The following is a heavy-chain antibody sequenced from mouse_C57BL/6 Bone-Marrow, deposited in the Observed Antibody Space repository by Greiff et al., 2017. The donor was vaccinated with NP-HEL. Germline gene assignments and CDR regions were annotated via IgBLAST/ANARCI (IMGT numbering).Heavy chain of an antibody. CDR2: IYPGDGDT. V-gene: IGHV1-82*01. J-gene: IGHJ4*01. CDR1: GYAFSSSW. CDR3: TRRGYAMDY. Sequence: VQLQQSGPELVKPGASVKISCKASGYAFSSSWMNWVKQRPGKGLEWIGRIYPGDGDTNYNGKFKGKATLTADKSSSTAHMQLSSLTNEDSAVYYCTRRGYAMDYWGQGTSVTVSS.